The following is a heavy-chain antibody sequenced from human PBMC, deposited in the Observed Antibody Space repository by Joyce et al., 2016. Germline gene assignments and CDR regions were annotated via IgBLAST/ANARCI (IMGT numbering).Heavy chain of an antibody. CDR2: SSYHGTDE. Sequence: QVEESGGGVVQPGGSLSLSCTASGLTLSAYGMHWVRQAPGKGLEWVSFSSYHGTDEYYADPVKGRFTVSRDNSKNALYLQMNSLRVEDTALYFCVKAQDRASWPYFDFWGQGTLVTVSS. V-gene: IGHV3-30*18. CDR3: VKAQDRASWPYFDF. CDR1: GLTLSAYG. J-gene: IGHJ4*02. D-gene: IGHD2-2*01.